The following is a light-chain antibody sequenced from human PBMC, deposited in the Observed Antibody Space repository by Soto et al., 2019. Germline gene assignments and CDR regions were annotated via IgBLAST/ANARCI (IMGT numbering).Light chain of an antibody. Sequence: IVLTQSPVTLSFSPWEIATLSCRASQSVTKSLAWYQQKPGQAPRLLIYGASTRATGIPARFSGSGSGTEFTLTISRLEPEDFAVYYCQQYGSSGTFGQGTKVDIK. J-gene: IGKJ1*01. CDR1: QSVTKS. CDR2: GAS. CDR3: QQYGSSGT. V-gene: IGKV3-20*01.